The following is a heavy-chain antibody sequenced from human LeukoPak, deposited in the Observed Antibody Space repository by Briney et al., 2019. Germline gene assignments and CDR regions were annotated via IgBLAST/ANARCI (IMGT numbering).Heavy chain of an antibody. J-gene: IGHJ6*02. D-gene: IGHD1-14*01. Sequence: ASVKVSCKASGYTFTSYGISWVRQAPGQGLEWMGWISAYNGNTNYAQKLQGRVPMTTDTSTSTAYMELRSLRSDDTAVYYCAREGLHRVEPHYGMDVWGQGTTVTVSS. CDR1: GYTFTSYG. CDR3: AREGLHRVEPHYGMDV. V-gene: IGHV1-18*01. CDR2: ISAYNGNT.